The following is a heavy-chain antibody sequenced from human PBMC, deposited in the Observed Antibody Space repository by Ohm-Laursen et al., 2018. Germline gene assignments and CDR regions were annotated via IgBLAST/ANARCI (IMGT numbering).Heavy chain of an antibody. CDR1: GFTFSSYA. CDR2: ISGGGGGT. CDR3: ARDEEYRDFYYYGMDV. Sequence: SLRLSCAASGFTFSSYAMTWVRQAPGKGLEWVSGISGGGGGTYYADSVKGRFTISRDNSKNTLDLQMHGLRVEDTAVYYCARDEEYRDFYYYGMDVWGQGTTVIVSS. D-gene: IGHD5-18*01. V-gene: IGHV3-23*01. J-gene: IGHJ6*02.